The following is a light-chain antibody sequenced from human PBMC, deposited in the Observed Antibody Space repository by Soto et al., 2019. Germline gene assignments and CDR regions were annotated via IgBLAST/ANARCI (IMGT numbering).Light chain of an antibody. CDR3: QQYYSYPRT. Sequence: AIRMTQSPSSLSASTGDRVTITCRASQGISSYLAWYQQKPGKAPKLLIYAAYNLQSGVPSRFSGSGSGTDFTLTISCLQSEDFATYYCQQYYSYPRTFXQGTKVDIK. V-gene: IGKV1-8*01. CDR1: QGISSY. J-gene: IGKJ1*01. CDR2: AAY.